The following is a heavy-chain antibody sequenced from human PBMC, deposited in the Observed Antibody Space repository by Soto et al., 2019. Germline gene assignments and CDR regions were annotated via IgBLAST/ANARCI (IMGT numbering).Heavy chain of an antibody. CDR2: ISSSGTTI. Sequence: GRSLRLSCAASGFTFSSYEMNWVRQAPGKGLEWVSYISSSGTTIYYADSVKGRFTISRDNAENSLYLQMNSLRAEDTAVYYCAREGWNDVMCCFDYWCQGTL. CDR1: GFTFSSYE. D-gene: IGHD1-1*01. J-gene: IGHJ4*02. V-gene: IGHV3-48*03. CDR3: AREGWNDVMCCFDY.